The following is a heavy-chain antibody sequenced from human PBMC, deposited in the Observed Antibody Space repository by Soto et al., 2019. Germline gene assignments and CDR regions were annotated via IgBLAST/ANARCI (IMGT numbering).Heavy chain of an antibody. V-gene: IGHV4-59*01. CDR2: IYYSGST. D-gene: IGHD5-12*01. CDR3: ARRDGYNPFDY. CDR1: GGSISSYY. J-gene: IGHJ4*02. Sequence: QVQLQESGPGLVKPSETLSLTCTVSGGSISSYYWSWIRQPPGKGLEWIGYIYYSGSTNYNPSLKSRATISVDTSKNQFSLILSSVTAADTAVYYCARRDGYNPFDYWGQGTLVTVSS.